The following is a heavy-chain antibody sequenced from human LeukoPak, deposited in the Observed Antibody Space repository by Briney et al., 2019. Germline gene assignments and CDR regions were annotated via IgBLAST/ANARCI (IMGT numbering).Heavy chain of an antibody. Sequence: GESLKISCKGSGYSFTSYWIGWVRQMPGKGLEWMGIIYPGDSDTRYSPSFQGQVTIPADKSISTAYLQWSSLKASDTAMYYCARDQSGTQWLVRGWCDPWGQGTLVTVSS. CDR1: GYSFTSYW. V-gene: IGHV5-51*01. D-gene: IGHD6-19*01. CDR2: IYPGDSDT. CDR3: ARDQSGTQWLVRGWCDP. J-gene: IGHJ5*02.